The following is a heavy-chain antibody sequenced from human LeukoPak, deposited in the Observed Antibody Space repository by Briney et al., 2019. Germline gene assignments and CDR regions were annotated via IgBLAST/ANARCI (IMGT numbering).Heavy chain of an antibody. CDR3: ARGVGAPRGVWFGELGGFYYYMDV. Sequence: SETLSLTCTVSGYSITSDYYWGWIRQPPGKGLEWIGSIYHTGSTYYNPSLKSRVTISVDTSKNQFSLNLSSVTAADTAVYYCARGVGAPRGVWFGELGGFYYYMDVWGKGTTVTVSS. D-gene: IGHD3-10*01. J-gene: IGHJ6*03. CDR2: IYHTGST. CDR1: GYSITSDYY. V-gene: IGHV4-38-2*02.